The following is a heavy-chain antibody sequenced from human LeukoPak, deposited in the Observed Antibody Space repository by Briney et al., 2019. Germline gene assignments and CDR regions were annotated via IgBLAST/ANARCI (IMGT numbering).Heavy chain of an antibody. V-gene: IGHV4-39*01. CDR3: AKSGGYGLIDY. J-gene: IGHJ4*02. CDR2: IFYSGST. D-gene: IGHD1-26*01. Sequence: PSETLSLTCTVSSGSISTSNYYWGWVRQPPGKALEWIGNIFYSGSTYYSPSLKSRVTISLDTSRNQFSLRLKSVTAADTAMYYCAKSGGYGLIDYWGQGTLVTVSS. CDR1: SGSISTSNYY.